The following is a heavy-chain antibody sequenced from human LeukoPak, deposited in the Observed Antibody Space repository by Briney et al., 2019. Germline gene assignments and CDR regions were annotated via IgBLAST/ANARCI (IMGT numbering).Heavy chain of an antibody. J-gene: IGHJ4*02. D-gene: IGHD1-7*01. CDR2: ISGSGGST. Sequence: PGGSLRLSCAASGFTFSSYAMSWVRQAPGKGLEWVSAISGSGGSTYYADSVKGRFTISRDNAKNSLYLQMNSLRAEDAAVYYCARDWNFSFDYWGQGTLVTVSS. V-gene: IGHV3-23*01. CDR3: ARDWNFSFDY. CDR1: GFTFSSYA.